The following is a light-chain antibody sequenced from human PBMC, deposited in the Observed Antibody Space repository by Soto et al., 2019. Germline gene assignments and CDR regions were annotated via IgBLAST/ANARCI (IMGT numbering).Light chain of an antibody. CDR3: QTWGTGVV. CDR2: LNSDGSH. J-gene: IGLJ2*01. CDR1: SGHSSYA. Sequence: QLVLTQSPSASASLGASVKLTCTLSSGHSSYAIAWHQQQPEKGPRYLMKLNSDGSHSKGDGIPDRFSGSSSGAERSLTIPGLQSEDEADYYCQTWGTGVVFGGGTKLTVL. V-gene: IGLV4-69*01.